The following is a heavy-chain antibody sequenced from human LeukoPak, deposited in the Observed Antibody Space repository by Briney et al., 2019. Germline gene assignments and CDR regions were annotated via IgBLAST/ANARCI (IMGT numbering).Heavy chain of an antibody. D-gene: IGHD2-21*02. CDR2: ISYDGSNK. CDR1: GFTFSSYA. J-gene: IGHJ4*02. CDR3: AKSVTVVTPGPAY. V-gene: IGHV3-30-3*02. Sequence: GGSLRLSCAASGFTFSSYAMHWVRQAPGKGLEWVAVISYDGSNKYYADSVKGRFTISRDNSKNTLYLQMNSLRAEDTAVYYCAKSVTVVTPGPAYWGQGTLVTVSS.